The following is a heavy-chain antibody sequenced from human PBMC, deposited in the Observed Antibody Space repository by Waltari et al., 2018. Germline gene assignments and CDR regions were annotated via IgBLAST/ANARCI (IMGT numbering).Heavy chain of an antibody. D-gene: IGHD5-18*01. CDR3: ASGGYSYGDFYYYYMDV. CDR1: GFTFSSYS. V-gene: IGHV3-48*04. J-gene: IGHJ6*03. Sequence: EVQLVESGGGLVQPGGSLRLSCAASGFTFSSYSMNWVRQAPGKVLEWVSYISSSSRTIYYADSVKGRCTISRDNAKNSLYLQMNSLRAEDTAVYYCASGGYSYGDFYYYYMDVWGKGTTVTVSS. CDR2: ISSSSRTI.